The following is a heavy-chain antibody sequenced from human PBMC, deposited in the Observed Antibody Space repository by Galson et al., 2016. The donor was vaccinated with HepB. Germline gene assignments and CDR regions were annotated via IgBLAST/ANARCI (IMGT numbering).Heavy chain of an antibody. V-gene: IGHV3-48*01. CDR1: GVTFSTSS. CDR3: AMDGYNFPGAFDI. CDR2: IPSSSSTI. Sequence: SLRLSCAASGVTFSTSSMNWVRQAPGKGLEWVSYIPSSSSTIYYADSVKGRFTISRDNAKNSLYLRMNSLSAEDTAVYSCAMDGYNFPGAFDIWGRGTMVTVSS. D-gene: IGHD5-24*01. J-gene: IGHJ3*02.